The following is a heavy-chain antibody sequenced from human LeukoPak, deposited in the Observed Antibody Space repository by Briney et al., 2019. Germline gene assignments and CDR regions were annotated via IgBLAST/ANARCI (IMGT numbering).Heavy chain of an antibody. Sequence: GGSLRLSCAASGFTFSSYSMNWVRQAPGKGLEWVSYISSSSSTICYADSVKGRFTISRDNAKNSLYLQMNSLRAEDTAVYYCASESTSWTPVDYWGQGTLVTVSS. D-gene: IGHD2-2*01. J-gene: IGHJ4*02. CDR1: GFTFSSYS. CDR2: ISSSSSTI. CDR3: ASESTSWTPVDY. V-gene: IGHV3-48*01.